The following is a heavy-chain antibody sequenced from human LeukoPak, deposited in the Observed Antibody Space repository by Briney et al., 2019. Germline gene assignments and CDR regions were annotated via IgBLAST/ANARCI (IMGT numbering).Heavy chain of an antibody. D-gene: IGHD3-10*01. CDR1: GFTFSDYY. CDR2: ISSSTTYT. J-gene: IGHJ4*02. V-gene: IGHV3-11*06. CDR3: ARVGAFSGSYTDY. Sequence: PGGSLRLSCAASGFTFSDYYMTWIRQAPGKGLERVSYISSSTTYTNYADSVKGRFTISRDNAKNSLYLQMNSLRAEDTAVYYCARVGAFSGSYTDYWGQGTLVTVSS.